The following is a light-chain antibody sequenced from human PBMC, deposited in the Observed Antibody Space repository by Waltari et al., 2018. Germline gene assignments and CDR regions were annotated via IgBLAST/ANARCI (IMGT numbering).Light chain of an antibody. CDR2: YAS. CDR1: QNIGSS. J-gene: IGKJ1*01. Sequence: EIVLTQSPDFQSVTPKEKVTITCRASQNIGSSLHWYQQKPDQSPRLPIKYASQSIPGVPSRFSGSGSGTDFTLTISSLQPEDFATYFCQQSYGTPRTFGQGTKVEI. CDR3: QQSYGTPRT. V-gene: IGKV6-21*02.